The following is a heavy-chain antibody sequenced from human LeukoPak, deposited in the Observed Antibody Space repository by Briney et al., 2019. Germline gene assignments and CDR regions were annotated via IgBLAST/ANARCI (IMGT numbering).Heavy chain of an antibody. D-gene: IGHD5-18*01. J-gene: IGHJ4*02. CDR2: IIPIFGTA. Sequence: ASVKASCKASGGTFSSYAISWVRQAPGQGLEWMGGIIPIFGTANYAQKFQGRVTITADESTSTAYMELSSLRSEDTAVYYCARERLRGYSEYWGQGTLVTVSS. V-gene: IGHV1-69*13. CDR3: ARERLRGYSEY. CDR1: GGTFSSYA.